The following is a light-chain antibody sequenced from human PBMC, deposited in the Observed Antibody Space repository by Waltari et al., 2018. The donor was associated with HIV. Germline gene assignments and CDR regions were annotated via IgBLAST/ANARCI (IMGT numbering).Light chain of an antibody. Sequence: QSALTQPASVSGSPGQSITISCTGTSSDVGCYNYVSWYQQHPGKAPKLMIYDVSNRPSGVSNRFSGSKSGNTASLTISGLQAEDEADYYCSSYTSSSTGVFGTGTKVTVL. J-gene: IGLJ1*01. CDR2: DVS. CDR1: SSDVGCYNY. CDR3: SSYTSSSTGV. V-gene: IGLV2-14*01.